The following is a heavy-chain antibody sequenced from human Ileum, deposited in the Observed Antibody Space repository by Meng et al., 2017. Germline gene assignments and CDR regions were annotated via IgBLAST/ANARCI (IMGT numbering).Heavy chain of an antibody. Sequence: GELRESGPGLVRPSGTPSLTCAVSSGSISSNTYWSWVRQPPGKGLEWIGQISHSGSAYYNPSLKSRVTMSVDKSKSQFSLMLTSVTAADTAIYYCARHGGYSQDFWGQGTLVTVSS. CDR1: SGSISSNTY. V-gene: IGHV4-4*02. CDR3: ARHGGYSQDF. J-gene: IGHJ4*02. D-gene: IGHD4-23*01. CDR2: ISHSGSA.